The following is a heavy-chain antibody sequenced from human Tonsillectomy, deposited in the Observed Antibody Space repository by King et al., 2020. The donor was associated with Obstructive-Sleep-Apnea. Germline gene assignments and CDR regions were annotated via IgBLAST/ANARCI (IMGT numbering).Heavy chain of an antibody. Sequence: QLQESGPGLVKPSQTLSLTCTVSGGSISSGGYYWNWILQHPGKGLEWIGYSDYSGSTYYNPSLKSRVTISVDTSKNQLSLKLRFGSAADTAVYYCARDGGKQRGVRGMDVWGQGTTVTVSS. D-gene: IGHD6-25*01. J-gene: IGHJ6*02. CDR2: SDYSGST. CDR3: ARDGGKQRGVRGMDV. CDR1: GGSISSGGYY. V-gene: IGHV4-31*03.